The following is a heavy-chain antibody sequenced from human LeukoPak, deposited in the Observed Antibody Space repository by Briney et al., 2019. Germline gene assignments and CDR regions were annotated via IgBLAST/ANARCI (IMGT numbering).Heavy chain of an antibody. CDR3: AKDLRGPYAGYDAFDI. CDR1: GFTFSSYA. Sequence: GGSLRLSCAASGFTFSSYAMSWVRQAPGKGLEWVSAISGSGGSTYYADSVRGRFTISRDNSKNTLYLQMNSLRAEDTAVYYCAKDLRGPYAGYDAFDIWGQGTMVTVSS. D-gene: IGHD5-12*01. J-gene: IGHJ3*02. V-gene: IGHV3-23*01. CDR2: ISGSGGST.